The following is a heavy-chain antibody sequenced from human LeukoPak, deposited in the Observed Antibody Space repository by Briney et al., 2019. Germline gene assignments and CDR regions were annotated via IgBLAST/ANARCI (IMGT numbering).Heavy chain of an antibody. CDR2: IWYDGSNK. CDR1: GFTFSSYG. J-gene: IGHJ4*02. D-gene: IGHD3-3*01. V-gene: IGHV3-33*01. CDR3: ARAPGVVPFDY. Sequence: LPGRSLRLSCAASGFTFSSYGMHWVRQAPCKGLEWVAVIWYDGSNKYYADSVKGRFTISRDNSKNTLYLQMNSLRAEDTAVYYCARAPGVVPFDYWGQGTLVTVSS.